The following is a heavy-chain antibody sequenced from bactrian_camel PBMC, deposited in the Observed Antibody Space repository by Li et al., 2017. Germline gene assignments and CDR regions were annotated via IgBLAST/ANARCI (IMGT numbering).Heavy chain of an antibody. Sequence: HVQLVESGGGSVQTGGSLRLSCKHSGRIPDAGCVAWFRQAPGKEREGVAALYTGGSKTHYADSVKGRFTISRDNVKNMVYLQMNSLKPEDTAMYYCAADYWCPNILRTRYAYEGQGTQVTV. J-gene: IGHJ4*01. V-gene: IGHV3S53*01. CDR2: LYTGGSK. D-gene: IGHD7*01. CDR1: GRIPDAGC.